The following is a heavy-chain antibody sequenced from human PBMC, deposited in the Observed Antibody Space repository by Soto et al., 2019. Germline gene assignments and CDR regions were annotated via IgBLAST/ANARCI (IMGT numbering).Heavy chain of an antibody. Sequence: EVQLVESGGGLVQPGRSLRLSCAASGFTFDDYAMHWVRQAPGKGLEWVSGISWNSGSIGYADSVKGRFTISRDNAKNSLYLQMNSLRAEYTALYYCAKGQRGYCSGGSFYSFDYGGQGTLVTVSS. CDR2: ISWNSGSI. V-gene: IGHV3-9*01. D-gene: IGHD2-15*01. CDR1: GFTFDDYA. CDR3: AKGQRGYCSGGSFYSFDY. J-gene: IGHJ4*02.